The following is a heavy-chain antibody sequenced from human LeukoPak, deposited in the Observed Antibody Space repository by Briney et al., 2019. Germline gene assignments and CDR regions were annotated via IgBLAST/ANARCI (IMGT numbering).Heavy chain of an antibody. V-gene: IGHV4-34*01. CDR1: GGSFNCYY. J-gene: IGHJ6*03. Sequence: SETLSLTCNVSGGSFNCYYRTWIRQPPGKGLEWIAEINHIGTTNHNPSLKSRVTVSTDTSKKQFFLKLTSVTAADTALYYCARLVVTAPQYHYYMDVWGEGTTVTVSS. D-gene: IGHD2-21*02. CDR2: INHIGTT. CDR3: ARLVVTAPQYHYYMDV.